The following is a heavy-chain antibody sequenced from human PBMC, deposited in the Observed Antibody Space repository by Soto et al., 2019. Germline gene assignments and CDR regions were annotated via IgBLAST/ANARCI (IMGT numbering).Heavy chain of an antibody. V-gene: IGHV4-34*01. Sequence: QVQLQQWGAGLLKPSETLSLTCAVYGGSFSGYYWSWIRQPPGKGLEWIGEINHSGSTYYNPSLKSRVTIAVDTSKNQFSLKLSSVTAADTAVYYCAGTEEYCSGGSCYSPPYFDYWGQGTLVTVSS. CDR1: GGSFSGYY. J-gene: IGHJ4*02. D-gene: IGHD2-15*01. CDR3: AGTEEYCSGGSCYSPPYFDY. CDR2: INHSGST.